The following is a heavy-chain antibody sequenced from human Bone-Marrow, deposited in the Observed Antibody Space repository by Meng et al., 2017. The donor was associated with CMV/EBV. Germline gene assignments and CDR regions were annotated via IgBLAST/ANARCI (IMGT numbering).Heavy chain of an antibody. V-gene: IGHV1-2*02. CDR2: INPNSGGT. D-gene: IGHD3-3*01. CDR1: GYTFTGYY. Sequence: ASVKVSCKASGYTFTGYYMHWVRQAPGQGLEWMGWINPNSGGTNYAQKFQGRVTMTRDASISTAYMELSRLRSDDTAVYYCARTGYDFWSGVFDYWGQGTLVTVSS. J-gene: IGHJ4*02. CDR3: ARTGYDFWSGVFDY.